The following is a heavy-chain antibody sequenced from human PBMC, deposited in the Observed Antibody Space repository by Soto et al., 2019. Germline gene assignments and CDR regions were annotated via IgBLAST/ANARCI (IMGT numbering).Heavy chain of an antibody. J-gene: IGHJ6*03. V-gene: IGHV3-21*01. CDR1: GLTFSSYS. D-gene: IGHD2-2*01. CDR2: ISSSSSYI. Sequence: GGSMRLSCAASGLTFSSYSMNWVRQAPGKGLEWVSSISSSSSYIYYADSVKGRFTISRDNAKNSLYLQMNSLRAEDTAVYYCARASSTSVYYYYMDVWGKGTTVTV. CDR3: ARASSTSVYYYYMDV.